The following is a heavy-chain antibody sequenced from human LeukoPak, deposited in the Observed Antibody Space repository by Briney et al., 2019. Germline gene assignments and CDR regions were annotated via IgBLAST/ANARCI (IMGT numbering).Heavy chain of an antibody. Sequence: ASLKGSSEASGYTFTLYYTYSVRHAPRQGLEWSGIIIPREMSTSYAQKCQRRVTMTRDTSTSTVYMELSSLRSEDTAVYFCARVVVGDIAAFDIWGQGKMVTVSS. CDR2: IIPREMST. CDR1: GYTFTLYY. J-gene: IGHJ3*02. D-gene: IGHD4-17*01. CDR3: ARVVVGDIAAFDI. V-gene: IGHV1-46*01.